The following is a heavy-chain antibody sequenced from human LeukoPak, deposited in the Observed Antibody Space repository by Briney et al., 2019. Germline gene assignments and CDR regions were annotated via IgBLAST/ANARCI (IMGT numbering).Heavy chain of an antibody. Sequence: SETLSLTCAVYGGSFSGYYWSWIRQPPGKGLEWIGEINHSGSTNYNPSLKSRVTISVDTSKNQFSLKLSFVTAADTAVYYCARRHSSGWRSSYWYFDLWGRGTLVTVSS. J-gene: IGHJ2*01. CDR2: INHSGST. CDR3: ARRHSSGWRSSYWYFDL. D-gene: IGHD6-19*01. CDR1: GGSFSGYY. V-gene: IGHV4-34*01.